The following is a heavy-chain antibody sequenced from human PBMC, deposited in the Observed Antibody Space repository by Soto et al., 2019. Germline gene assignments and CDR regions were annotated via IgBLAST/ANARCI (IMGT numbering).Heavy chain of an antibody. CDR1: GGSISSSNYY. CDR2: IYYSGST. V-gene: IGHV4-39*01. D-gene: IGHD1-26*01. J-gene: IGHJ5*02. Sequence: SETLSLTCTVSGGSISSSNYYWGWTRQPPGKGLKWIGSIYYSGSTYYNPSLKSRVTISVDTSKNQFSLKLSSVTAADTAVYYCATQEVGGSYVYTFDPWGQGTLVTVSS. CDR3: ATQEVGGSYVYTFDP.